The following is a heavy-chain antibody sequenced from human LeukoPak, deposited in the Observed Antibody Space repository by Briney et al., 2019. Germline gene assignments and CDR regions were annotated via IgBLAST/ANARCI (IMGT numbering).Heavy chain of an antibody. CDR2: INWNGGST. CDR1: GFTFDDYG. CDR3: AKVGDSWDFDY. D-gene: IGHD2-15*01. V-gene: IGHV3-20*04. J-gene: IGHJ4*02. Sequence: GGSLRLSCAASGFTFDDYGMSWVRQAPGKGLEWVSGINWNGGSTGYADSVKGRFTISRDNAKNSLYLQMNSLRAEDTALYYCAKVGDSWDFDYWGQGTLVTVSS.